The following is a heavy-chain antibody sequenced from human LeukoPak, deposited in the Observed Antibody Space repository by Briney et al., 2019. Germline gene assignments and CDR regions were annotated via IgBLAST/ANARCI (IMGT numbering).Heavy chain of an antibody. V-gene: IGHV1-2*02. CDR3: ARVSRYHYWLSPSDY. CDR1: GYTFSDYY. D-gene: IGHD3-9*01. Sequence: ASVKVSCKASGYTFSDYYMNSVRQAPGQGLEWMGWINPYTGDTHYAENFQGRVTMTRDTSLTTAYMELTRLRSDDTAFYFCARVSRYHYWLSPSDYWGQGTLVTVSS. CDR2: INPYTGDT. J-gene: IGHJ4*02.